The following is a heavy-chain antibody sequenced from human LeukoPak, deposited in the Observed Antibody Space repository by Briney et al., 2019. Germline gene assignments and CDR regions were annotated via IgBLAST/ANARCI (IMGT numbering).Heavy chain of an antibody. CDR3: ARVLWD. CDR1: GAPISSGGDY. CDR2: IYASGTT. D-gene: IGHD3-16*01. Sequence: PSETLSLTCTVSGAPISSGGDYWTWIRQPAGKGLEWVGLIYASGTTKYNPSLKSRLTIPLDTSKNQFSLKLTSVTAADTAVYFCARVLWDWGQGTLVTVSS. J-gene: IGHJ4*02. V-gene: IGHV4-61*02.